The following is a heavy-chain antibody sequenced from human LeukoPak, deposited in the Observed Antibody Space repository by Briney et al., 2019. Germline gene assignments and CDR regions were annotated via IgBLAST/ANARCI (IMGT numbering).Heavy chain of an antibody. Sequence: GGSLRLSCAASGFTFSNAWRGWVRQAPGKGLEWVGRIKSKADGGTTDYAAPVKGRFTISRDDSKNTLYLQMNSLKTEDTAVYYCTTEGGYDFCYYYYGMDVWGQGTTVTVSS. D-gene: IGHD5-12*01. V-gene: IGHV3-15*01. CDR3: TTEGGYDFCYYYYGMDV. CDR2: IKSKADGGTT. J-gene: IGHJ6*02. CDR1: GFTFSNAW.